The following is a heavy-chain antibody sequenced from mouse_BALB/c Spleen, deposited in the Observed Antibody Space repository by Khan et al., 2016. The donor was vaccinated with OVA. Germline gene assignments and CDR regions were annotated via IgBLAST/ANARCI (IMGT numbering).Heavy chain of an antibody. CDR1: GYTFTHYG. D-gene: IGHD2-10*01. Sequence: QIQLVQSGPEPKKPGETVKISCKASGYTFTHYGMNWVKQAPGKGLKWMGWINTYTGEPTYADDFKGRFAFSLETSASTAYLQINNLKNEDTATYFCARPPYFSYVMVYWGQGTSVTVSS. CDR3: ARPPYFSYVMVY. CDR2: INTYTGEP. J-gene: IGHJ4*01. V-gene: IGHV9-3-1*01.